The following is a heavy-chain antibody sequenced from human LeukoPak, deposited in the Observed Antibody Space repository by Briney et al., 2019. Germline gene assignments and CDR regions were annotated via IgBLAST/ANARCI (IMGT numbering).Heavy chain of an antibody. Sequence: PPASVKVSCKASGYTFTDFYMLWVRQAPGQGLEWMGWINPNSGGTDYAQKFQGRVTMTRDTPTSTAYMELSRLRSDDTAVYHCARGHGSYYYYMDVWGKGTTVTVSS. CDR3: ARGHGSYYYYMDV. D-gene: IGHD3-10*01. CDR2: INPNSGGT. CDR1: GYTFTDFY. V-gene: IGHV1-2*02. J-gene: IGHJ6*03.